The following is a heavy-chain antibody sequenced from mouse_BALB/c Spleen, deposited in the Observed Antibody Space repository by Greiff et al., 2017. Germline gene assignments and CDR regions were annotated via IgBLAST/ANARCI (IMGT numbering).Heavy chain of an antibody. V-gene: IGHV2-9*02. CDR1: GFSLTSYG. CDR2: IWAGGST. D-gene: IGHD3-2*01. Sequence: VMLVESGPGLVQPSQSLSITCTVSGFSLTSYGVHWVRQPPGKGLEWLGVIWAGGSTNYNSALMSRLSISKDNSKSQVFLKMNSLQTDDTAMYYCARGQLGLQAWFAYWGQGTLVTVSA. CDR3: ARGQLGLQAWFAY. J-gene: IGHJ3*01.